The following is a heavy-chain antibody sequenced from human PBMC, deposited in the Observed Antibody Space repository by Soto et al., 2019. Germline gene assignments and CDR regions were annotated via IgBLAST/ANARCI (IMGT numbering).Heavy chain of an antibody. V-gene: IGHV3-30-3*01. CDR1: GFTFSSYA. Sequence: PGGSLRLSCAASGFTFSSYAMHWVRQAPGKGLEWVAVISYDGSNKYYADSVKGRFTISRDNSKNTLYLQMNSLRAEDTAVYYCARDEPLDYWGQGTLVTVSS. CDR2: ISYDGSNK. J-gene: IGHJ4*02. CDR3: ARDEPLDY.